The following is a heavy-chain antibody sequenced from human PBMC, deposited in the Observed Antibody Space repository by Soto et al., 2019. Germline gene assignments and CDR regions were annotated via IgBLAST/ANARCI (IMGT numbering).Heavy chain of an antibody. CDR3: ARGGDGFDL. CDR1: GDPLTIGGHY. Sequence: KTSETLSLTCSVSGDPLTIGGHYWTWIRQHPGKGLEWIGYIYHSGSTYYSPSLKSRVTISVDTSENQFSLKLTSMTAADTAVYYCARGGDGFDLWGQGKMVTVS. J-gene: IGHJ3*01. CDR2: IYHSGST. V-gene: IGHV4-31*03.